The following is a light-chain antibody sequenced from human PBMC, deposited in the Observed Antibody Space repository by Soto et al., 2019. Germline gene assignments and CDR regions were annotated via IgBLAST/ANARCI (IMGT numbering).Light chain of an antibody. CDR2: DGT. CDR3: CSYVTTPEI. J-gene: IGLJ1*01. CDR1: SSDVDDYRY. V-gene: IGLV2-11*01. Sequence: LAQPRSVSGSPGQLLTISCTGTSSDVDDYRYVSWYQQYPGKAPKLVIYDGTKRPSGVPDRFSGSNSGNTASLTISGLQAEDEADYYCCSYVTTPEIFGTGTKVT.